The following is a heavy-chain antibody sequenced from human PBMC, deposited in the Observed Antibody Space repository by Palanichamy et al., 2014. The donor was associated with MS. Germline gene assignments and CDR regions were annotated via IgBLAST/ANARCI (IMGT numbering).Heavy chain of an antibody. D-gene: IGHD3-16*01. CDR1: GFTVSSNY. J-gene: IGHJ4*02. V-gene: IGHV3-53*01. CDR3: AGGPVLDY. CDR2: IYSGGDT. Sequence: QLWRSGGGLIQPGGSLRLSCAASGFTVSSNYMNWVRQAPGKGLDWVSVIYSGGDTNYADSVKGRFTISRDNSRNTLYLQMNSLRAEDTAVYYRAGGPVLDYWGQGTLVTVSS.